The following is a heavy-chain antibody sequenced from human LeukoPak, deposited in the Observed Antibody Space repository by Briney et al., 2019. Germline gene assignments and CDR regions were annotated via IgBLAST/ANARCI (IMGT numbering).Heavy chain of an antibody. J-gene: IGHJ4*02. CDR1: VHSVCIYC. CDR3: AILPWYGEGVFPY. Sequence: SETLSLTCHLCVHSVCIYCLRCTRQSPGKGLEWLGYFYYSGSTNYNPSLKSRVTMSLDTSKNHFSLTLNSVTASDTAVYYCAILPWYGEGVFPYGGQGTLVTVSS. CDR2: FYYSGST. V-gene: IGHV4-59*08. D-gene: IGHD4-17*01.